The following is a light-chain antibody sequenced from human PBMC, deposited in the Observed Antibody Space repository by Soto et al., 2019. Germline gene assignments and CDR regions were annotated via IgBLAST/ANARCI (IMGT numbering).Light chain of an antibody. CDR2: AAS. Sequence: DIQMTQSPSSLSTSVGDRVTITCRASQAISIYLAWYQQKPGKVPKLLIYAASTLQSGVPSRFSGSGSGTDVTLPISSLQPDDVAPYYCQKYNSAPPTCGQGTKGEIK. CDR1: QAISIY. CDR3: QKYNSAPPT. V-gene: IGKV1-27*01. J-gene: IGKJ1*01.